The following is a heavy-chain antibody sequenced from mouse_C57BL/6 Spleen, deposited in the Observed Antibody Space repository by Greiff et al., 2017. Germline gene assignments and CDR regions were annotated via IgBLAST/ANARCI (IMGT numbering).Heavy chain of an antibody. D-gene: IGHD1-1*02. CDR2: ISDGGSYT. Sequence: EVQLQESGGGLVKPGGSLTLSCAASGFTFSSYALSLLRQTPETRLECVATISDGGSYTYYPDNVKGRFTISRDNAKNNLYLQMSHLKSEDTAMYYCARGGSTMADYWGQGTTLTVSS. CDR3: ARGGSTMADY. J-gene: IGHJ2*01. V-gene: IGHV5-4*01. CDR1: GFTFSSYA.